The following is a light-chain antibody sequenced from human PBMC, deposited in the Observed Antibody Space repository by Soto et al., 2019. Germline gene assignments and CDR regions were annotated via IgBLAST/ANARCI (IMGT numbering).Light chain of an antibody. Sequence: SYELTQPLSVSVALGQTARITCGGNNIGSKNVHWYQQKPGQAPVLVIYRDTIRPSGIPERFSGSNSGNTATLTISRAQAGDEADYYCQVWDSSTVFGGGTKLTVL. CDR3: QVWDSSTV. CDR1: NIGSKN. J-gene: IGLJ2*01. CDR2: RDT. V-gene: IGLV3-9*01.